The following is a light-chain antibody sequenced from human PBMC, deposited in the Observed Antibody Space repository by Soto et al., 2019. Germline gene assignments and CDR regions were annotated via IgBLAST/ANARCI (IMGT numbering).Light chain of an antibody. CDR1: SSNIGAGYH. CDR2: GDS. CDR3: QSSDSRLSGSDV. J-gene: IGLJ1*01. V-gene: IGLV1-40*01. Sequence: QSVLPQPPPVSGAPGQRVTISCTGSSSNIGAGYHVHWYQQLPGAAPKLLIFGDSNRPSGVPDRFSGSKSGTSASLAITGLQADDEADYYCQSSDSRLSGSDVFGTGTKVTVL.